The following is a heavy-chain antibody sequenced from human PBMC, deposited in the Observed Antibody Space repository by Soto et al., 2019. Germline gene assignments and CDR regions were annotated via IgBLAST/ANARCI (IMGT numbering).Heavy chain of an antibody. Sequence: QVQLVESGGGVVQPGRSLRLSCAASGFTFSSYAMHWVRQAPGKGLEWVAVISYDGSNKYYADSVKGRFTISRDNSKNPLCLQRHSRRAEDTAVYDCARDGRRGVVVAAAGYYGMDVWGQGTTVTVSS. CDR1: GFTFSSYA. CDR2: ISYDGSNK. CDR3: ARDGRRGVVVAAAGYYGMDV. V-gene: IGHV3-30-3*01. D-gene: IGHD2-15*01. J-gene: IGHJ6*02.